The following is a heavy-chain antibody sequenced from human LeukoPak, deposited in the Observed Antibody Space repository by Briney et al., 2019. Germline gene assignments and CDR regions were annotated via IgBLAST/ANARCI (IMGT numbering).Heavy chain of an antibody. CDR2: INPSGGST. CDR3: ARGAPLAVAGPDAFDI. J-gene: IGHJ3*02. CDR1: GYTFTSYY. V-gene: IGHV1-46*01. D-gene: IGHD6-19*01. Sequence: ASVKVSCKASGYTFTSYYMHWVRQAPGQELEWMGIINPSGGSTSYAQKFQGRVTMTRDTSTSTVYMELSSLRSEDTAVYYCARGAPLAVAGPDAFDIWGQGTMVTVSS.